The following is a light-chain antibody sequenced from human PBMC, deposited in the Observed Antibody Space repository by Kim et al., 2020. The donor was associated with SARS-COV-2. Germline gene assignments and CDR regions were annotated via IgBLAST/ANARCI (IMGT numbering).Light chain of an antibody. V-gene: IGKV3-15*01. J-gene: IGKJ1*01. CDR1: QSVSIN. CDR2: GAS. Sequence: EIVMTQSPATLSVSPGERATLSCRASQSVSINLAWYQQKPGQTPRLLIYGASTRATGIPATFSGSGSGTEFTLTISSLQSEDFAVYYCQQYNNWPPKFGQGTKVDIK. CDR3: QQYNNWPPK.